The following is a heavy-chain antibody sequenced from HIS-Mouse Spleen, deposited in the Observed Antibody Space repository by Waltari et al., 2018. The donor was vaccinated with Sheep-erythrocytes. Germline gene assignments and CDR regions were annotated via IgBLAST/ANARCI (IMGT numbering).Heavy chain of an antibody. V-gene: IGHV1-2*02. CDR1: GYTFTGYY. CDR3: ARDYYDSSGYPWVDY. Sequence: QVQLVQSGAEVKKPGASVKVSCKASGYTFTGYYMHWVRQAPGQGLEWMGWINPNRGGTNFAQKFQGRVTMTRDTSISTAYMELSRLRSDDTAVYYCARDYYDSSGYPWVDYWGQGTLVTVSS. CDR2: INPNRGGT. J-gene: IGHJ4*02. D-gene: IGHD3-22*01.